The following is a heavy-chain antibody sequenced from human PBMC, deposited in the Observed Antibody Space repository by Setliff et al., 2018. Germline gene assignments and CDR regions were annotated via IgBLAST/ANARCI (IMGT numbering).Heavy chain of an antibody. CDR2: INTNTGNP. J-gene: IGHJ6*03. CDR3: ARASRFGTVKWRGDYYMDV. CDR1: GYTFTTYA. V-gene: IGHV7-4-1*02. Sequence: ASVKVSCKDSGYTFTTYAMGWMRQAPGQRLEWMGWINTNTGNPSYDQGFTGRFVFSLDTSVSTAYLQISSLKPEDTAVYYCARASRFGTVKWRGDYYMDVWGKGTTVTVSS. D-gene: IGHD3-10*01.